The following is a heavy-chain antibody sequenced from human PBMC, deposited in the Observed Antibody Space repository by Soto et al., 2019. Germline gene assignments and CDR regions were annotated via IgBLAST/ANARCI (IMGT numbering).Heavy chain of an antibody. CDR3: ARTTAVPNTLRSRYFFDY. CDR2: VYYSGTT. V-gene: IGHV4-61*01. CDR1: GGSVSNKTYY. J-gene: IGHJ4*02. D-gene: IGHD4-17*01. Sequence: PSETLSLTCSVPGGSVSNKTYYWSWIRQPPGKGLEWIGYVYYSGTTNYNPSLKSRVTISVDLSKNQFSLRLSSVTTADTALYYCARTTAVPNTLRSRYFFDYWGQGTLVTVSS.